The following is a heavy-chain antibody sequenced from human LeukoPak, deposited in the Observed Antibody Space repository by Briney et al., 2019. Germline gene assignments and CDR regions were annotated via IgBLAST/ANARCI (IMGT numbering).Heavy chain of an antibody. CDR1: GLTVSGNY. CDR3: AGRGPVPPYYYYGMDV. V-gene: IGHV3-53*01. J-gene: IGHJ6*02. Sequence: PGGSLRLSCAASGLTVSGNYMSWVRQAPGKGLEWVSVIYSGGSTHYADSVKGRFTISRDNSKNTLYLQMNSLRAEDTAVYYCAGRGPVPPYYYYGMDVWGQGTTVTVSS. D-gene: IGHD2-2*01. CDR2: IYSGGST.